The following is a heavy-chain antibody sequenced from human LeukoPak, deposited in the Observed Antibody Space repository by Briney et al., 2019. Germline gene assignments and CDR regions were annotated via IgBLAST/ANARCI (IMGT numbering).Heavy chain of an antibody. D-gene: IGHD1-1*01. V-gene: IGHV3-53*01. J-gene: IGHJ5*02. Sequence: GGSLRLSCAASGFSVSSNDMSWARHTPGKGLEWDSVIYSGDSTSYADSVKGRFTISRDNPKNTLYLQMDSLRADDTAVYYCARGAGSTGRNWFDTWGQGTLVTVSS. CDR1: GFSVSSND. CDR2: IYSGDST. CDR3: ARGAGSTGRNWFDT.